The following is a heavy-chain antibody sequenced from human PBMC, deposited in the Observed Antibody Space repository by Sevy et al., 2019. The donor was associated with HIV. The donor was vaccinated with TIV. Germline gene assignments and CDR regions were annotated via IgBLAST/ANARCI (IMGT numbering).Heavy chain of an antibody. CDR1: GYIFSHYW. V-gene: IGHV3-7*01. D-gene: IGHD3-10*01. CDR2: IRQDGSDK. CDR3: VRDTGFGANDL. Sequence: GESLKISCAGSGYIFSHYWMSWVRQVPGKGLEWVANIRQDGSDKYYVDFGKGRFTISRDNAKNSLYLHMNSLGAEDTAVYYCVRDTGFGANDLWGQGTLVTVSS. J-gene: IGHJ5*02.